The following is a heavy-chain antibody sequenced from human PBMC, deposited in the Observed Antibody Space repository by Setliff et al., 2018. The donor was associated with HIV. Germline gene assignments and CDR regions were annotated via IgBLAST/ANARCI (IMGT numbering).Heavy chain of an antibody. D-gene: IGHD3-3*01. CDR2: IYTSGST. CDR1: SDSISSGNYY. J-gene: IGHJ3*01. V-gene: IGHV4-61*09. Sequence: SETLSLTCTVSSDSISSGNYYWSWIRQPAGKGLEWIGHIYTSGSTNYSPSLKSRPTISVDKSKNHFSLNLTSVTAADTAVYYCARGLRFLQWTAWGQGTMVTVSS. CDR3: ARGLRFLQWTA.